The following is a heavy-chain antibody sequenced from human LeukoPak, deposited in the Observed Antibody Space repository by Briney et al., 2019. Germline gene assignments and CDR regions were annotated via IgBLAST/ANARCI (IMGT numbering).Heavy chain of an antibody. V-gene: IGHV3-7*04. J-gene: IGHJ4*02. Sequence: PGGSLRLSCAASGFTFSNYWMSWVRQAPGKGLEWVANIRQDGSEKYYANSVKGRFTISRDNAKNSLYLQMNSLRAEDTAVYYCARAYFEYWGQGTLVTVSS. CDR2: IRQDGSEK. CDR1: GFTFSNYW. CDR3: ARAYFEY.